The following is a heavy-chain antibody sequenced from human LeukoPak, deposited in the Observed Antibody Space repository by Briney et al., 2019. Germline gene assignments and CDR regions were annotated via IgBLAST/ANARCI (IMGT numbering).Heavy chain of an antibody. CDR3: AKDFGYYTAMVPLDY. V-gene: IGHV3-7*01. J-gene: IGHJ4*02. CDR1: GFTFSDYW. D-gene: IGHD5-18*01. Sequence: PGGSLRLSCAASGFTFSDYWMTWVRQAPGKGLEWVANIRHDGSEKYSVDSVKGRFTISRDNAKNSLYLQMNSLRAEDTAVYYCAKDFGYYTAMVPLDYWGQGTLVTVSS. CDR2: IRHDGSEK.